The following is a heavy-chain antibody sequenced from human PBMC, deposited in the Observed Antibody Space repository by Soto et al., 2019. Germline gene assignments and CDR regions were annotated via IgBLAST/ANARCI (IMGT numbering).Heavy chain of an antibody. CDR3: AKDSGYCSGGSCYPDAFDI. Sequence: GGSLRLSCAASGFTFISYAMTWVRQAPGKGLKWVSTIRASGGSTYYADSVKGRFTISRDNSKNTLYLQMNSLRAEDTALYYCAKDSGYCSGGSCYPDAFDIWGQGTMVTVSS. J-gene: IGHJ3*02. CDR1: GFTFISYA. D-gene: IGHD2-15*01. CDR2: IRASGGST. V-gene: IGHV3-23*01.